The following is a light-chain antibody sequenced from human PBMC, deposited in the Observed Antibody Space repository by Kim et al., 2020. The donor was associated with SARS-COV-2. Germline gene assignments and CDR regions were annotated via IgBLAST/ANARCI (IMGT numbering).Light chain of an antibody. V-gene: IGKV3-15*01. CDR1: QAISSN. CDR2: GTF. J-gene: IGKJ4*01. Sequence: VSPEERATSSWRASQAISSNLAWFQQKPGQAPTLLIFGTFTRASGVPARFSGSGSGTEFTLTISSPQSDDSALYFCQQYNAWPLTFGGGTKVDIK. CDR3: QQYNAWPLT.